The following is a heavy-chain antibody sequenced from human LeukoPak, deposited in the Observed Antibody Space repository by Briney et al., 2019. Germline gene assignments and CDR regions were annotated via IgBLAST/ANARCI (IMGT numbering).Heavy chain of an antibody. Sequence: GGSLRLSCAASGFTFNTYWMTWVRQAPGRGLEWVANVRQDGGEGHYVDSVKGRFTVSRDNAENSLYLQLNSLRIEDTAVYYCASGGDCYLEAVCYYGMDVWGQGTTVTVSS. CDR1: GFTFNTYW. D-gene: IGHD2-21*02. CDR3: ASGGDCYLEAVCYYGMDV. J-gene: IGHJ6*02. V-gene: IGHV3-7*01. CDR2: VRQDGGEG.